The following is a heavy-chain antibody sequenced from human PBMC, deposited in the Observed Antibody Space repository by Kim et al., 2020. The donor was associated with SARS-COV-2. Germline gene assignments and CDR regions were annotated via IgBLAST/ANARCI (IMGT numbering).Heavy chain of an antibody. Sequence: SETLSLTCSVSSGSVNRGTFYWSWLRQPPGKGLEWIGYIYHNGSTNYNPSLKSRVTISIDTSKNQFSQKLTSVTAADTAVYYCARSLYYGSESFYFASWGQATLLTLSS. CDR3: ARSLYYGSESFYFAS. CDR1: SGSVNRGTFY. D-gene: IGHD3-10*01. CDR2: IYHNGST. V-gene: IGHV4-61*01. J-gene: IGHJ4*03.